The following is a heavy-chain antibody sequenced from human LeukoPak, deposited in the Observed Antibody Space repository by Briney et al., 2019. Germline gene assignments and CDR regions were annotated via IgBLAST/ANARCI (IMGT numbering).Heavy chain of an antibody. CDR2: ISYDGSNK. V-gene: IGHV3-30*03. Sequence: GRSLRLSCAASGFTFSSYGMHWVRQAPGKGLEWVAVISYDGSNKYYADSVKGRFTISRDNSKNTLYLQMNSLRDEDTAVYYCARNVVPAANDYWGQGTLLTVSS. CDR3: ARNVVPAANDY. J-gene: IGHJ4*02. D-gene: IGHD2-2*01. CDR1: GFTFSSYG.